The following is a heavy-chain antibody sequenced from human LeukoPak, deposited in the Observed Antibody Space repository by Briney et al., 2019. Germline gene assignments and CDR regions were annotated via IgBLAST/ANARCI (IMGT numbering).Heavy chain of an antibody. J-gene: IGHJ4*02. CDR2: MNPNSGNT. CDR1: GYTFTSYD. CDR3: ARDRRLSHSAGHYSGYSFNY. D-gene: IGHD5-12*01. Sequence: ASVKVSCKASGYTFTSYDINWVRQATGQGLEWMGWMNPNSGNTGYAQKFQGRVTMTRNTSISTAYMELNSLRSDDTAVYYCARDRRLSHSAGHYSGYSFNYWGQGTLVTVSS. V-gene: IGHV1-8*01.